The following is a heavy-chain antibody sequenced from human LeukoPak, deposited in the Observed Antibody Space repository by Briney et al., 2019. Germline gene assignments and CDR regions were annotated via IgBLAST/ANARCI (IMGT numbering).Heavy chain of an antibody. CDR1: GGSISSSTYY. V-gene: IGHV4-39*01. CDR3: VRGSTLRHYQY. J-gene: IGHJ4*02. CDR2: IYYSGST. D-gene: IGHD3-16*01. Sequence: KTSETLSLTCTVSGGSISSSTYYWGWIRRPPGKGLEWIGSIYYSGSTYYNPSLKSRVTVSVDTSKNQFSLNLSSVTAADTAVYYCVRGSTLRHYQYWGQGTLVTVS.